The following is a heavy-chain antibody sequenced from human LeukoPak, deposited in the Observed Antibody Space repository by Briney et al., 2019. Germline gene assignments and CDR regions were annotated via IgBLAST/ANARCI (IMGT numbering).Heavy chain of an antibody. Sequence: GRSLRLSCTASGFTFGDYAMSWVRQAPGKGLEWVGFIRSKAYGGTTEYAASVKGRFTISRDDYKSIAYLQMNSLKTEDTAVYYCTRDSSGYGDTFDYWGQGTLVTVSS. CDR2: IRSKAYGGTT. J-gene: IGHJ4*02. CDR3: TRDSSGYGDTFDY. D-gene: IGHD6-25*01. V-gene: IGHV3-49*04. CDR1: GFTFGDYA.